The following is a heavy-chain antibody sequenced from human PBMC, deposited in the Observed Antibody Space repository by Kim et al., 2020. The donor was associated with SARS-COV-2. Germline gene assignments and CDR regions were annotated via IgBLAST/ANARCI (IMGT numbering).Heavy chain of an antibody. J-gene: IGHJ6*02. CDR3: ARDRYCSSTSCYAYYGMDV. D-gene: IGHD2-2*01. V-gene: IGHV3-30*01. Sequence: GRFTISRDNSKNTLYLQMNSLRAEDTAVYYCARDRYCSSTSCYAYYGMDVWGQGTTVTVSS.